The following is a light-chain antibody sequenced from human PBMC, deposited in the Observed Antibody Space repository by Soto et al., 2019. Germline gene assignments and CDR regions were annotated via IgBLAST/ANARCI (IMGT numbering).Light chain of an antibody. J-gene: IGKJ4*02. V-gene: IGKV1-5*03. CDR1: QGISSY. CDR2: KAS. CDR3: QHYNSYSEA. Sequence: DILRTQGPSTRCASVGDRVTITYRASQGISSYLAWYQQKPGKAPKLLIYKASTLKSGVPSRFSGSGSGTEFTLTISSLQPDDFATYYCQHYNSYSEAFAGGTKVDIK.